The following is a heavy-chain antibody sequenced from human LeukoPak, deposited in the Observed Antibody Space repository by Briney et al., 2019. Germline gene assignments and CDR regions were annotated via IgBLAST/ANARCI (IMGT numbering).Heavy chain of an antibody. CDR2: IYYTGNT. CDR1: GGPISYYY. J-gene: IGHJ4*02. Sequence: PSETLSLTCTVSGGPISYYYWSWIRQPPGKGLEWIGCIYYTGNTNYNPSLKSRVTISLDTTKNQFSLKLSSVTAGDTAVYYCANGTDAYKTGHWGQGTPVTVSS. CDR3: ANGTDAYKTGH. V-gene: IGHV4-59*08. D-gene: IGHD5-24*01.